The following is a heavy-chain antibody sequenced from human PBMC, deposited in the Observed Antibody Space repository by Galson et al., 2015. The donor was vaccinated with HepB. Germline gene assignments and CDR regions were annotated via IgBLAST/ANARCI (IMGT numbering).Heavy chain of an antibody. CDR2: ISSNGGST. Sequence: SLRLSCAASGFTFSSYAMHWVRQAPGKGLEYVSAISSNGGSTYYADSVKGRFTISRDNSKNTLYLQMSSLRAEDTAVYYCVRALVSSTGSDYWGQGTLVTVSS. V-gene: IGHV3-64D*06. D-gene: IGHD2-8*02. J-gene: IGHJ4*02. CDR1: GFTFSSYA. CDR3: VRALVSSTGSDY.